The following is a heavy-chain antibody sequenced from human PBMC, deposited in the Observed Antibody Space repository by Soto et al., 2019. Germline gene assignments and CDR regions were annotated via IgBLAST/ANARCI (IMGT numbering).Heavy chain of an antibody. Sequence: EVQLVESGGGLVQPGGSLRLSCAASGFTFSNYSMNWVRQAPGKGLEWVSYISSSSSTIYYADSVKGRFTISRDNAKNSLDLQMSSLRDEDTAVYYCAREAAADYLHWFDPWGQGTLVTVSS. CDR2: ISSSSSTI. J-gene: IGHJ5*02. D-gene: IGHD6-13*01. CDR3: AREAAADYLHWFDP. CDR1: GFTFSNYS. V-gene: IGHV3-48*02.